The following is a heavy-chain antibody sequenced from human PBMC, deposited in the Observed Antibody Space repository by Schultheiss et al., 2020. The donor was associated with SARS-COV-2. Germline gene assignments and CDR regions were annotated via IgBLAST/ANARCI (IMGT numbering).Heavy chain of an antibody. CDR1: GFTFSSYA. CDR3: ARARPDYDFWSGYTPYYMDV. V-gene: IGHV3-64*04. J-gene: IGHJ6*03. Sequence: GGSLRLSCSASGFTFSSYAMLWVRQAPGKGLEYVSAISSNGGSTYYADSVKGRFTISRDNSKNTLYLQMNSLRAEDTAVYYCARARPDYDFWSGYTPYYMDVWGKGTTVTVSS. CDR2: ISSNGGST. D-gene: IGHD3-3*01.